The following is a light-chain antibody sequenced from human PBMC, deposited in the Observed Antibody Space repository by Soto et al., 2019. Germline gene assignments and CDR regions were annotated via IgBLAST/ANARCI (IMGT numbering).Light chain of an antibody. V-gene: IGKV1-5*01. CDR3: KQYNNYPFT. CDR2: DAS. J-gene: IGKJ3*01. CDR1: QSISVW. Sequence: DIQMTQFPSTLSASIGDRVTITCRASQSISVWLAWYKQIPGKAPQLLIYDASNLQRGVPSRFIGAGSGTEHTLTDSSLQPDDSATYYCKQYNNYPFTFCPGTTVHIK.